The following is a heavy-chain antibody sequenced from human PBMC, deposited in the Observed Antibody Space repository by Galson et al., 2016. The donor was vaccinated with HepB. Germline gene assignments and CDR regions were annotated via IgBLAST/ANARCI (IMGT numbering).Heavy chain of an antibody. D-gene: IGHD3-10*01. J-gene: IGHJ4*02. CDR1: GFSFSSFW. V-gene: IGHV3-74*01. Sequence: LRLSCAASGFSFSSFWMHWVRQVPGKGLVWVARTNEYGSITDYADSVEGRFTISRDNSKNTLYLQMSSLRAEDTAVYFCARDVGGWGSYWGQGTLVTVSS. CDR3: ARDVGGWGSY. CDR2: TNEYGSIT.